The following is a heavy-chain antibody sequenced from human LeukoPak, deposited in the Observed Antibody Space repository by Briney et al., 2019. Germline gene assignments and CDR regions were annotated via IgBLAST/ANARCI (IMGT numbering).Heavy chain of an antibody. Sequence: SETLSLTCAVYGGSFSGYYWSWIRQPPGKGLEWIGEINHSGSTNYNPSLKSRVTISVDTSKNQFSLKLSSVTAADTAVYYCARVPSNWNMGYYFDYWGQGALVTVSS. CDR1: GGSFSGYY. CDR3: ARVPSNWNMGYYFDY. J-gene: IGHJ4*02. CDR2: INHSGST. V-gene: IGHV4-34*01. D-gene: IGHD1-20*01.